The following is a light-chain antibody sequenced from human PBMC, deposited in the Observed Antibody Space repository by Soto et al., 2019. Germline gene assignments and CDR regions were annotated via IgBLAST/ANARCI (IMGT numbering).Light chain of an antibody. CDR3: QHYNSYSEA. CDR1: QTLNSW. V-gene: IGKV1-5*01. CDR2: DAS. J-gene: IGKJ1*01. Sequence: EIPMTQSPSNLSASVGDGVNMXCRASQTLNSWFVWYQQKPGKAPKVLIFDASSLKGVGPSRFSGSGSATEFTRTISSLQPDDFATYYGQHYNSYSEAFGQGTKVDIK.